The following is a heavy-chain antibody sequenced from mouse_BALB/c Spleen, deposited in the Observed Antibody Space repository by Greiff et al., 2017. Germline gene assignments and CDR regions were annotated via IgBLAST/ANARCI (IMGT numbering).Heavy chain of an antibody. D-gene: IGHD1-2*01. J-gene: IGHJ3*01. CDR1: GYTFTSYW. CDR3: ARETPVTSATAWFAY. Sequence: QVQLQQSGAELVKPGASVKLSCKTSGYTFTSYWIQWVKQRPGQGLGWIGEIFPGTGTTYYNEKFKGKATLTIDTSSSTAYMQLSSLTSEDSAVYFCARETPVTSATAWFAYWGQGTLVTVSA. V-gene: IGHV1S132*01. CDR2: IFPGTGTT.